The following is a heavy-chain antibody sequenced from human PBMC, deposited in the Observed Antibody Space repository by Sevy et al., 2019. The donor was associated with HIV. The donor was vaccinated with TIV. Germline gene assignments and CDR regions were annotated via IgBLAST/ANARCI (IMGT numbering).Heavy chain of an antibody. CDR2: ISSSGNTV. CDR1: GFTFSNYE. CDR3: AEYVY. Sequence: GGSLRLSCAASGFTFSNYEMNWLRQAPGKGLEWVSYISSSGNTVYYGEAVKGRFTMSRDNAKNSLYLQMNSLRVEDTAVYYCAEYVYWGQGALVTVSS. J-gene: IGHJ4*02. D-gene: IGHD3-16*01. V-gene: IGHV3-48*03.